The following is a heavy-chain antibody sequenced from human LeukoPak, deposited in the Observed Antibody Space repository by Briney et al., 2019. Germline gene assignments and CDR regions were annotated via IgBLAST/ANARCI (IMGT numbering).Heavy chain of an antibody. CDR3: ARVSVTPYYYGMDV. V-gene: IGHV3-21*01. CDR2: ISSSSSYI. Sequence: GGSLRLSCAASGFTFSSYSMNWVRQAPGKGLEWVSSISSSSSYIYYADSVKGRFTTSRDNAKNSLYLQMNSLRAEDTAVYYCARVSVTPYYYGMDVWGQGTTVTVSS. D-gene: IGHD5-18*01. J-gene: IGHJ6*02. CDR1: GFTFSSYS.